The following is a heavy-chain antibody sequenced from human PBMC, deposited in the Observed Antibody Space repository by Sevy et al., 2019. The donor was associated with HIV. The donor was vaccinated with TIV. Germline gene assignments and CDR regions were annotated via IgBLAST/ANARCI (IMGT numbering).Heavy chain of an antibody. D-gene: IGHD3-3*01. CDR2: ISHSGDST. J-gene: IGHJ4*02. Sequence: GGSLRLSCTSSGFTFSSYAMNWVRQAPGKGLEWVSTISHSGDSTYYADSVKGRFTISRDNSENTLYLQMNSLRAEDTALYYCAGRKVGDFWSGSIRGPWAGGPRFDYWGQGTLVTVSS. CDR1: GFTFSSYA. V-gene: IGHV3-23*01. CDR3: AGRKVGDFWSGSIRGPWAGGPRFDY.